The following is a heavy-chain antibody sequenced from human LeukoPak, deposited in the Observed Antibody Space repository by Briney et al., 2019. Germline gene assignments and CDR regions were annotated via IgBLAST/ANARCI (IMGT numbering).Heavy chain of an antibody. Sequence: ETLSLTCTVPGGSISSSSYYWGWIRQPPGMGRECIGSIYYSGSTYYNPSLKSRVTISVDTSKNQFSLKLSSVTAADTAVYYCARDPYGDYLSWFDPWGQGTLVTVSS. J-gene: IGHJ5*02. CDR1: GGSISSSSYY. D-gene: IGHD4-17*01. V-gene: IGHV4-39*01. CDR2: IYYSGST. CDR3: ARDPYGDYLSWFDP.